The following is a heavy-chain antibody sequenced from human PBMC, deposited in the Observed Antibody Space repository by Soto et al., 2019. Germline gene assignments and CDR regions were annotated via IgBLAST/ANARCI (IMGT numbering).Heavy chain of an antibody. Sequence: SETLSLTCTVSGGSITSYYWSWIRQPPGKGLEWIGYIYYSGSTSYNFSLKSRVTISVDTSKNQFSLKLSSVTAADTAVYYCARGRIVVVPAARYWFDPWGQGTLVTVSS. D-gene: IGHD2-2*01. J-gene: IGHJ5*02. CDR3: ARGRIVVVPAARYWFDP. V-gene: IGHV4-59*12. CDR1: GGSITSYY. CDR2: IYYSGST.